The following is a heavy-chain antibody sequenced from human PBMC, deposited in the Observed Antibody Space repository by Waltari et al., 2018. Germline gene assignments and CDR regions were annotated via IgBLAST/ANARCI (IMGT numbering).Heavy chain of an antibody. CDR2: TAHDESHK. CDR3: ARDDRDGLPDYFDF. J-gene: IGHJ4*02. V-gene: IGHV3-30*01. D-gene: IGHD2-8*01. CDR1: GFPFSPYT. Sequence: QVQLVESGGGVVQPGRFLGLSCVSFGFPFSPYTMHWVRQAPGKGLEWVAVTAHDESHKYYADSVKGRFTISKDNSKNTLYLQMNSLSTEDTAMYYCARDDRDGLPDYFDFWGQGTLVTVSS.